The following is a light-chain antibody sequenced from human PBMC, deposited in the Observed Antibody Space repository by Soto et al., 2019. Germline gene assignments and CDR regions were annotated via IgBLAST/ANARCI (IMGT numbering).Light chain of an antibody. V-gene: IGKV3-15*01. Sequence: EIVMTQSPATLSLSPGQRATLSCRASPSVSSKLPWYQQRPGQAPRIHIYSASTRATGIPAGFSGSGSGTDCTLTISGLLPEDFAVYYCQQYNDWHRTFRQGTKVDIK. CDR2: SAS. CDR3: QQYNDWHRT. J-gene: IGKJ1*01. CDR1: PSVSSK.